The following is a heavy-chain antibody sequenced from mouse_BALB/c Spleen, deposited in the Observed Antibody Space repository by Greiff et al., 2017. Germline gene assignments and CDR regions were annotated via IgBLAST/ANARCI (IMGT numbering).Heavy chain of an antibody. CDR3: ARSLLGAMDY. J-gene: IGHJ4*01. D-gene: IGHD2-10*01. V-gene: IGHV14-3*02. CDR2: IDPANGNT. CDR1: GFNIKDTY. Sequence: EVKLVESGAELVKPGASVKLSCTASGFNIKDTYMHWVKQRPEQGLEWIGRIDPANGNTKYDPKFQGKATITADTSSNTAYLQLSSLTSEDTAVYYCARSLLGAMDYWGQGTSVTVSS.